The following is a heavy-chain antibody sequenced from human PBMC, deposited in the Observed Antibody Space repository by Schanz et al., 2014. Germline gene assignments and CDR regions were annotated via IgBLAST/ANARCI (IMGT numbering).Heavy chain of an antibody. CDR1: GFAFSVYG. D-gene: IGHD5-12*01. V-gene: IGHV3-33*01. CDR3: ASPSGYSDYGTYFDF. J-gene: IGHJ4*02. Sequence: VQLLESGGGVVQPGRSLRLSCAASGFAFSVYGMHWVRQAPGKGPEWVAVIWSDGSTKYYADSVKGRFTISRDNSKNTLYLHMNTLRSEDTAVYYCASPSGYSDYGTYFDFWGQGTLVTVSS. CDR2: IWSDGSTK.